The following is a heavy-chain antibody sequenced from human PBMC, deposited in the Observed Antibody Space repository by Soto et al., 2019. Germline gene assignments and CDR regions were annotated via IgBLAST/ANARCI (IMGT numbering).Heavy chain of an antibody. CDR1: GGSFSGYY. D-gene: IGHD3-10*01. V-gene: IGHV4-34*01. CDR3: STGVRKNWFDP. Sequence: QVQLQQWGAGLLKPSETLSLTCAVYGGSFSGYYWSWIRQPPGKGLEWIGEINHSGSTNYNPSLKSRVTISVDTSKNQCSLKLSSVTAADTAVYYCSTGVRKNWFDPWGQGTLVTVSS. CDR2: INHSGST. J-gene: IGHJ5*02.